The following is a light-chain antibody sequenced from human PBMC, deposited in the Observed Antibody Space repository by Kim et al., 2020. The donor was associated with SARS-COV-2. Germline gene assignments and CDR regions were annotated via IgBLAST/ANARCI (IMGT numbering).Light chain of an antibody. V-gene: IGKV1-39*01. CDR1: QSISSY. Sequence: ASVGARITMSCRASQSISSYLNWYQQKPGKVPTLLIHGTSSLQSGVPSRFSGSGYGTDFTLAISSLQPEDFATYYCQQTYTTAFTFGPGTKVDIK. CDR3: QQTYTTAFT. CDR2: GTS. J-gene: IGKJ3*01.